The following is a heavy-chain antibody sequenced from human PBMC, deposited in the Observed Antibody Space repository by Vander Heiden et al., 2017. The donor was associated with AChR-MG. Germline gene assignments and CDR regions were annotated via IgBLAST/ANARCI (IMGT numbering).Heavy chain of an antibody. CDR2: MNPNSGNT. CDR1: GYTFTSYD. V-gene: IGHV1-8*01. J-gene: IGHJ5*02. Sequence: QVQLVQSGAEVKKSGASVKVSCKASGYTFTSYDINWVRQATGQGLEWMGWMNPNSGNTGYAQKFQGRVTMTRNTSISTAYMELSSLRSEDTAVYYCARGQYYSGYDFEPNNWFDPWGQGTLVTVSS. CDR3: ARGQYYSGYDFEPNNWFDP. D-gene: IGHD5-12*01.